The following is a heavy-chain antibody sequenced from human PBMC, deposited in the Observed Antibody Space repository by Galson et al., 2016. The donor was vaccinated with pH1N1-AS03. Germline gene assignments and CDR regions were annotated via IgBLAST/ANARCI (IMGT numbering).Heavy chain of an antibody. CDR1: GFTFKSYW. CDR3: ARESTGTEHIVVVTARDGYYYIDV. D-gene: IGHD2-21*02. CDR2: INQDENEK. V-gene: IGHV3-7*03. Sequence: SLRLSCAASGFTFKSYWMSWVRQAPGKGLEWVANINQDENEKYCVDSVKGRFTISRDNAKNSLYLEMNSLRAEDTALYYCARESTGTEHIVVVTARDGYYYIDVWGKGTPVTVSS. J-gene: IGHJ6*03.